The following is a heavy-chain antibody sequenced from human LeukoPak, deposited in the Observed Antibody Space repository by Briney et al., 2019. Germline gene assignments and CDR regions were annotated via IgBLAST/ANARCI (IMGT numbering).Heavy chain of an antibody. CDR2: TRNKVNSYTT. J-gene: IGHJ4*02. CDR3: ATGGYSGYSD. V-gene: IGHV3-72*01. CDR1: GFTFADHY. D-gene: IGHD5-12*01. Sequence: GGSLRLSCAASGFTFADHYMDWVRQAPGKGLEWVGRTRNKVNSYTTEYAASVRGRFTISRDDSRSSLYLQMNSLKTEDTAVYYCATGGYSGYSDWGQGTLVTVSS.